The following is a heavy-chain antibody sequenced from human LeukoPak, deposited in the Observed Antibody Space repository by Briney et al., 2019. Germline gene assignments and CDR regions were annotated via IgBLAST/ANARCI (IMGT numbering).Heavy chain of an antibody. CDR1: GYTFTGYY. V-gene: IGHV1-2*02. D-gene: IGHD2-15*01. J-gene: IGHJ4*02. Sequence: ASVTVSCTASGYTFTGYYMHWVRQAPGQGLAWMGWINPNSGGTNYAQKFQGRVTMTRDTSISTAYMELSRLRSDDTAVYYCARAGESSGGSCFDYWGQGTLVTVSS. CDR2: INPNSGGT. CDR3: ARAGESSGGSCFDY.